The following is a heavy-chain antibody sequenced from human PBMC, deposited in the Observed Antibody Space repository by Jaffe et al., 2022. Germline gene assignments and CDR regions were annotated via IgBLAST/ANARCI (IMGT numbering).Heavy chain of an antibody. V-gene: IGHV3-9*01. D-gene: IGHD1-7*01. CDR3: AKGWNYEYYYYCMDV. CDR2: ISWNSGRI. CDR1: GFTFDDYA. Sequence: EVQLVESGGGLVQPGGSLRLSCAASGFTFDDYAMHWVRQAPGKGLEWVSGISWNSGRIDYADSVKGRFTISRDNAKKSLYLQMNSLRAEDTALYYCAKGWNYEYYYYCMDVWGKGTTVTVSS. J-gene: IGHJ6*03.